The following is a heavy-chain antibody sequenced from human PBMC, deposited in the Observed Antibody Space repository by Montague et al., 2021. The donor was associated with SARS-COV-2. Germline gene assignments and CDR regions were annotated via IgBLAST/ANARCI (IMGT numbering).Heavy chain of an antibody. J-gene: IGHJ5*02. CDR2: IYYSGST. CDR1: GGSISSYH. Sequence: SETLSLTCTVSGGSISSYHWSWIRQPPGKGLEWIGSIYYSGSTYYNPSLKSRVTISVDTSKNQFSLKLSSVTAADTAVYYCARLKAPYCSSTSCYSASWFDPWGQGTLVTVSS. V-gene: IGHV4-59*05. CDR3: ARLKAPYCSSTSCYSASWFDP. D-gene: IGHD2-2*01.